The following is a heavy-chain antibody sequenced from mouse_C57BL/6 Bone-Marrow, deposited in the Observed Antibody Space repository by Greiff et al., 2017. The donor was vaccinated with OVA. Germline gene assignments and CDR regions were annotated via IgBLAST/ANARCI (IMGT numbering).Heavy chain of an antibody. Sequence: EVQVVESGGGLVQPGGSLKLSCAASGFTFSDYGMAWVRQAPRKGPEWVAFLSNLAYSIYYADTVQGRFTISRENAKNTLYLEMSSLRSEDTAMYYCATLAYYYGSSLYAMDYWGQGTSVTVSS. D-gene: IGHD1-1*01. CDR1: GFTFSDYG. V-gene: IGHV5-15*01. CDR2: LSNLAYSI. CDR3: ATLAYYYGSSLYAMDY. J-gene: IGHJ4*01.